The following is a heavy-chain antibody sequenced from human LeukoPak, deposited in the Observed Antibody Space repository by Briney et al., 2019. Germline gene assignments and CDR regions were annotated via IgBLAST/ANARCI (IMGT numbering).Heavy chain of an antibody. CDR3: AKASRIIGTIDY. D-gene: IGHD1/OR15-1a*01. CDR1: GFTFSSYG. V-gene: IGHV3-23*01. J-gene: IGHJ4*02. CDR2: IGGGDGST. Sequence: GGSLRLSCAASGFTFSSYGMSWVRQAPGMGLEWVSLIGGGDGSTFYADPVKGRFTISRDNSKNTLYLHMNSLRAEDTAVYYCAKASRIIGTIDYWGQGTLVTVSS.